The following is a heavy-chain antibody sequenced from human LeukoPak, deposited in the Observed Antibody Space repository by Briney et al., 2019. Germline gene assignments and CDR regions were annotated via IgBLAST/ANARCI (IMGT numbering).Heavy chain of an antibody. CDR2: IYYSGST. V-gene: IGHV4-59*01. Sequence: SETLSLTCTVSGGSISSYYWSWIRQPPGKGLEWIGYIYYSGSTNYNPSLKSRVTISVDTSKNQFSLKLSSVTAADTAVYYCARIKVNYDILTGYNADPGDIWGQGTMVTVSS. CDR3: ARIKVNYDILTGYNADPGDI. J-gene: IGHJ3*02. D-gene: IGHD3-9*01. CDR1: GGSISSYY.